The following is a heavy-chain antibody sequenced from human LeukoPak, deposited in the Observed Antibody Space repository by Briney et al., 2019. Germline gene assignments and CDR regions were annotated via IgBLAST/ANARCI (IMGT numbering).Heavy chain of an antibody. Sequence: PGGSLRLSCAASGFTFSSYWMHWVRQAPGKGLVWVSRINSDGSSTSYADSVKGRFTISRDNAKNTLYLQMNSLRAEDTAVYYCARDHHYDSSGLSLYAFDIWGQGTMVTVSS. V-gene: IGHV3-74*01. CDR2: INSDGSST. CDR1: GFTFSSYW. CDR3: ARDHHYDSSGLSLYAFDI. D-gene: IGHD3-22*01. J-gene: IGHJ3*02.